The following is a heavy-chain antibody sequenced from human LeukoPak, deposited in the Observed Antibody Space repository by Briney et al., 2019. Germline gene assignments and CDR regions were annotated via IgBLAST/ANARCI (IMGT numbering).Heavy chain of an antibody. Sequence: GGSLRLSCAASGFTFSTYAMSWVSQPPGKGLEWVSGINNRGDNTDYADSVKGRFTISRDNSKDTLYLQMNSLRAEDTALYYCATELTAGWLLLGGPFDMWGQGTMVTVSS. CDR3: ATELTAGWLLLGGPFDM. D-gene: IGHD1-26*01. CDR1: GFTFSTYA. CDR2: INNRGDNT. J-gene: IGHJ3*02. V-gene: IGHV3-23*01.